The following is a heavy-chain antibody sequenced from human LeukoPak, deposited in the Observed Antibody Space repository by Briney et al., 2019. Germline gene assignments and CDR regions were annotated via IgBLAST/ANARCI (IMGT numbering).Heavy chain of an antibody. V-gene: IGHV3-21*01. Sequence: GGSLRLSCAASGFTFSSYSMNWVRQAPGKGLEWVSSISSSSSYMYYADSVKGRFTISRDNAKNSLYLQMNRLRAEETAVYYCXXXWGGYCSGXXCXXLATGXXXXWGQGXXXTV. CDR1: GFTFSSYS. J-gene: IGHJ4*02. CDR3: XXXWGGYCSGXXCXXLATGXXXX. CDR2: ISSSSSYM. D-gene: IGHD2-15*01.